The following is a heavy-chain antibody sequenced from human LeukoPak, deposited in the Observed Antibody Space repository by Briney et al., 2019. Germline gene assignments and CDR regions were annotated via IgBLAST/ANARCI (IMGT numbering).Heavy chain of an antibody. Sequence: SQTLSLTCAVSGGSISSGGYSWSWIRQPPGKGLEWIGYIYHSGSTYYNPSLKSRVTISVDRSKNQFSLKLSSVTAADTAVYYCARGIGLLWFGELLYPHFDYWGQGTLVTVFS. D-gene: IGHD3-10*01. V-gene: IGHV4-30-2*01. CDR3: ARGIGLLWFGELLYPHFDY. CDR2: IYHSGST. J-gene: IGHJ4*02. CDR1: GGSISSGGYS.